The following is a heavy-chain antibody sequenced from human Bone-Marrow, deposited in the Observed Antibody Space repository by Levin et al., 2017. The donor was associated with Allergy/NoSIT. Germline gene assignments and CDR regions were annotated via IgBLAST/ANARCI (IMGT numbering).Heavy chain of an antibody. V-gene: IGHV3-30-3*01. CDR3: ARHSGGSTAARRYWYFDL. D-gene: IGHD6-6*01. CDR1: GFAFSPYG. J-gene: IGHJ2*01. CDR2: ISYDGSEI. Sequence: QTGGSLRLSCAASGFAFSPYGIHWVRQAPGKGLEWVTLISYDGSEIYYADSVKGRFTISRDNFNNTLYLQMYSLRTEDTAVYYCARHSGGSTAARRYWYFDLWGRGTLVSVSS.